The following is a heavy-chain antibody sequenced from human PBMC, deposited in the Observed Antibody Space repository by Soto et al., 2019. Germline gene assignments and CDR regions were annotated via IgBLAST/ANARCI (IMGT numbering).Heavy chain of an antibody. J-gene: IGHJ4*02. CDR3: ANPIPKTGTTFGF. V-gene: IGHV3-23*01. CDR1: GFTFSNFA. CDR2: ISGSGDDT. Sequence: GGSLRLSCVASGFTFSNFAMAWVRQAPGEGLKWVSAISGSGDDTFYADSMKGRFTISRDNSKDTLYLQINSLRAEDTAVYYCANPIPKTGTTFGFWGQGTLVTSPQ. D-gene: IGHD1-1*01.